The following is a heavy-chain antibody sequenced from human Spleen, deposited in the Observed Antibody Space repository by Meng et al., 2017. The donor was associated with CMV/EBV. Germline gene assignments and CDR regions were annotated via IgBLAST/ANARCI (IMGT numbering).Heavy chain of an antibody. V-gene: IGHV3-23*01. CDR3: AKDKEQLSPYNWFDP. CDR1: GFTFSSYA. CDR2: ISGSGGST. J-gene: IGHJ5*02. Sequence: GESLKISCAASGFTFSSYAMSWVRQAPGKGLEWVSAISGSGGSTYYADSVKGRFTISRDNSKNTLYLQMNSLRAEDTAVYYCAKDKEQLSPYNWFDPWGQGTLVTVSS. D-gene: IGHD6-6*01.